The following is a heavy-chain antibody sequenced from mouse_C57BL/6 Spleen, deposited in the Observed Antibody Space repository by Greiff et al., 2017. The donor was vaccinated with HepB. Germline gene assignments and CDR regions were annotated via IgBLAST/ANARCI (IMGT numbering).Heavy chain of an antibody. V-gene: IGHV3-6*01. D-gene: IGHD1-1*01. Sequence: ESGPGLVKPSQSLSLTCSVTGYSITSGYYWNWIRQFPGNKLEWMGYISYDGSNNYNPSLKNRISITRDTSKNQFFLKLNSVTTEDTATYYCARDLLVWGTGTTVTVSS. CDR3: ARDLLV. CDR2: ISYDGSN. CDR1: GYSITSGYY. J-gene: IGHJ1*03.